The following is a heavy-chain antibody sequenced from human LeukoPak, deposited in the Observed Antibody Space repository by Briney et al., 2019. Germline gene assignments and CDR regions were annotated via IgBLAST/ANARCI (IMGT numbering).Heavy chain of an antibody. CDR1: GFTFSSYA. Sequence: GGSLRLSCSASGFTFSSYAMHWVRQAPGKGLVWVSRINPDGSRTDYADSVKGRFTISRDNAKNTLYLQMNSLRAEDTAVYFCARDLRGTRDYWGQGTLVTVSS. J-gene: IGHJ4*02. CDR2: INPDGSRT. CDR3: ARDLRGTRDY. D-gene: IGHD2-15*01. V-gene: IGHV3-74*01.